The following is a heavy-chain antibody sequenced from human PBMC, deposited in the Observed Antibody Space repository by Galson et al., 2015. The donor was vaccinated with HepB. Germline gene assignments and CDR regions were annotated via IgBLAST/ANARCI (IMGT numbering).Heavy chain of an antibody. CDR2: ISAYNGNT. CDR3: ARGGVATIGGPTFDY. J-gene: IGHJ4*02. V-gene: IGHV1-18*01. CDR1: GYTFTTYG. Sequence: SVKVSCKASGYTFTTYGVSWVRQAPGQGLEWMGRISAYNGNTDYAQKFQGRVTMTTDTSTSTAYMELRSLGSDDTAMYYCARGGVATIGGPTFDYWGQGTLDTVSS. D-gene: IGHD5-24*01.